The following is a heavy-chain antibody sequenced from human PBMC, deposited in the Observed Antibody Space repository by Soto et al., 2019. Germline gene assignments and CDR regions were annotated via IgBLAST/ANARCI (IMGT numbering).Heavy chain of an antibody. CDR1: EGTFSSYA. CDR2: IFPIYGPE. D-gene: IGHD5-18*01. V-gene: IGHV1-69*06. J-gene: IGHJ4*02. CDR3: ARGDSSDTGLFDY. Sequence: QVQPVQSGAEVKKPGSSVKVSCKASEGTFSSYAISWVRQAPGQGLEWMGGIFPIYGPENSAQKFLGRVTVTADKSTSTSSRELSSMRSEDTAGYYCARGDSSDTGLFDYWGQGTLVTVSS.